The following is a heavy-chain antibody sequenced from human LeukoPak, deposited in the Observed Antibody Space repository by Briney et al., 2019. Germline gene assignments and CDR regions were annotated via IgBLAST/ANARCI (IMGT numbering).Heavy chain of an antibody. Sequence: ASVKVSRKASGYTFTSYDINWVRQATGQGLEWMGCVNPNSGNTAYAQKFQGRVTMTRDTSISTAYMELSSLRFDDTAVYYCAGEVGAENWFDPWGQGTLVTVSS. CDR2: VNPNSGNT. CDR3: AGEVGAENWFDP. CDR1: GYTFTSYD. V-gene: IGHV1-8*01. J-gene: IGHJ5*02. D-gene: IGHD1-26*01.